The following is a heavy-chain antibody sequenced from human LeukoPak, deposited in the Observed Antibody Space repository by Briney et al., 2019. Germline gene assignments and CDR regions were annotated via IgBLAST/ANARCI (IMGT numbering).Heavy chain of an antibody. CDR3: VRGGQGLQPSTYIY. Sequence: GGSLRLSCAASGFTFSSFAMSWVRQAPGKGLEWVGRIRNKANSYTTDYAASVKGKFTISRDDSENSLYLQVNSPTTEDTAVYYCVRGGQGLQPSTYIYWGQGTLVTVSS. CDR2: IRNKANSYTT. CDR1: GFTFSSFA. J-gene: IGHJ4*02. D-gene: IGHD2-2*01. V-gene: IGHV3-72*01.